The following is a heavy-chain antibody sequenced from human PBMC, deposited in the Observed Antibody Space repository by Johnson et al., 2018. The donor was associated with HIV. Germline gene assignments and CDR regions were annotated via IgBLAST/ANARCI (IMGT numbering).Heavy chain of an antibody. D-gene: IGHD6-19*01. J-gene: IGHJ3*02. CDR2: IRSKGNSYAT. Sequence: LEWVGRIRSKGNSYATAYPASVKGRFTITRDDSKNTAYLQMNSLKTEDTAVYYCTVPASIAVAGLGAFDIWGQGTMVTVSS. V-gene: IGHV3-73*01. CDR3: TVPASIAVAGLGAFDI.